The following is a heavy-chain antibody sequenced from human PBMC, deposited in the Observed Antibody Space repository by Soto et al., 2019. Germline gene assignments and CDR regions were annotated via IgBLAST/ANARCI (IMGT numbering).Heavy chain of an antibody. D-gene: IGHD2-2*01. CDR3: AISTRWGYYGMDV. V-gene: IGHV3-23*01. CDR2: ISGSGSST. CDR1: IFTIDSYG. Sequence: EVQLLESGGGLIQPGGSLRLSCAASIFTIDSYGMSWVRQAPGKGLEWVSSISGSGSSTYYADSVKGRVTISKDNSRNRLFLQMNSLRAGDTAVYYCAISTRWGYYGMDVWGQGTTVTVSS. J-gene: IGHJ6*02.